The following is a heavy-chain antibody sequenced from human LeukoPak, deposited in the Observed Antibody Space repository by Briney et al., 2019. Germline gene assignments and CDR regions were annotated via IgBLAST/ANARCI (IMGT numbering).Heavy chain of an antibody. CDR1: GFTFSSYG. V-gene: IGHV3-23*01. D-gene: IGHD2-2*01. CDR2: ISGSGGST. CDR3: ATLVVPAAMHYYYYMDV. J-gene: IGHJ6*03. Sequence: GGSLRLSCAASGFTFSSYGMSWVRQAPGKGLEWVSAISGSGGSTYYADSVKGRFTISRDNSKNTLYLQLNSLRAEDTAVYYCATLVVPAAMHYYYYMDVWGKGTTVTISS.